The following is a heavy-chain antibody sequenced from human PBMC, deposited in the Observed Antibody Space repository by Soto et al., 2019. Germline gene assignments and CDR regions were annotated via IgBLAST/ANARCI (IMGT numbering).Heavy chain of an antibody. CDR3: AKVGVRGGIVVVVAAYFDY. CDR2: ISGSGGST. Sequence: PGGSLRLSCAASGFTFSSYAMSWVRQAPGKGLEWVSAISGSGGSTYYADSVKGRFTISRDNSKNTLYLQMNSLRAEDTAVYYCAKVGVRGGIVVVVAAYFDYWGQGTLVTVSS. D-gene: IGHD2-15*01. CDR1: GFTFSSYA. V-gene: IGHV3-23*01. J-gene: IGHJ4*02.